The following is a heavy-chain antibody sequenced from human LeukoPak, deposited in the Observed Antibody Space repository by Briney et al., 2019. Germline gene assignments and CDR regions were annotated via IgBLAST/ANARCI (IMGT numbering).Heavy chain of an antibody. D-gene: IGHD1-1*01. Sequence: ASVKVSCKASGYTFTGYYIHWVRQAPGQGLGWMGWINPDSGGTNYAQNFQGRVTMTRDTSISTAYMELSRLRSDDTAVYSRARELATGTTVWFDPWGQGTLVTVSS. CDR3: ARELATGTTVWFDP. J-gene: IGHJ5*02. CDR1: GYTFTGYY. CDR2: INPDSGGT. V-gene: IGHV1-2*02.